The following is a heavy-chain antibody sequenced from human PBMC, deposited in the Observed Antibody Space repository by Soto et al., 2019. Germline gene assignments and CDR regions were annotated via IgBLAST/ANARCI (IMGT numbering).Heavy chain of an antibody. D-gene: IGHD6-13*01. J-gene: IGHJ6*03. V-gene: IGHV3-20*01. CDR2: INWNGDST. CDR1: GFTFDDYG. Sequence: GGSLRLSCAAYGFTFDDYGMSWVRQAPGKGLEWVSGINWNGDSTAYADSVKGRFTISRDNAKNSLYLQMNSLRVEDTALYHCARDYSSSHLAHMDVWGKGTTVTVSS. CDR3: ARDYSSSHLAHMDV.